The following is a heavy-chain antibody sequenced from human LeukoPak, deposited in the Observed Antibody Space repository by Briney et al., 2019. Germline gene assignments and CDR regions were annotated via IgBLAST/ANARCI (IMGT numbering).Heavy chain of an antibody. CDR3: ARDRPNMITFGGVIVSGPYYFDY. J-gene: IGHJ4*02. Sequence: ASVKVSCKASGYTFTSYGISWVRQAPGQGLEWMGWINAYNGNTNYAQKLQGRVTMTTDTSTSTAYMELRGLRSDDTAVYYCARDRPNMITFGGVIVSGPYYFDYWGQGTLVTVSS. V-gene: IGHV1-18*01. CDR1: GYTFTSYG. D-gene: IGHD3-16*02. CDR2: INAYNGNT.